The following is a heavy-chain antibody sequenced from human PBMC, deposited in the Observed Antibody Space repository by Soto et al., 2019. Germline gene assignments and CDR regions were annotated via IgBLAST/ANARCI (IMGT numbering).Heavy chain of an antibody. Sequence: AGGALRLSCVGSGVTFSTYSNNWGRQGPWKGLEWVSSISSRSDIYYADSVKGRFTISRDNAKNSVSLQMNSLRAEDTAVYYCAREYTAWPLAYGLDVWGQGIMVTVSS. CDR2: ISSRSDI. D-gene: IGHD2-2*02. CDR1: GVTFSTYS. V-gene: IGHV3-21*01. CDR3: AREYTAWPLAYGLDV. J-gene: IGHJ6*02.